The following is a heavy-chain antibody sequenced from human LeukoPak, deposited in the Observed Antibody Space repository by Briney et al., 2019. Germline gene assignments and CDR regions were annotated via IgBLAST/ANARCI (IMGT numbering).Heavy chain of an antibody. V-gene: IGHV3-30*14. J-gene: IGHJ4*02. CDR2: ISYDGSNK. CDR3: ARFRSYSLDY. Sequence: GGSLRLSCAASGFTFSSYAMHWVRQAPGKGLEWVAVISYDGSNKYYADSVKGRFTISRDNSKNTLYLQMGSLRAEDMAVYYCARFRSYSLDYWGQGTLVTVSS. D-gene: IGHD1-26*01. CDR1: GFTFSSYA.